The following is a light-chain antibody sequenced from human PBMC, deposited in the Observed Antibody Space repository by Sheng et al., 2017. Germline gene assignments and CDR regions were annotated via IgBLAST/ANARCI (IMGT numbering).Light chain of an antibody. Sequence: ETVMTQSPATLSVSPGERATLSCRASQSVSSNLAWYQQRPGRAPRLLIIGASTSATGVPARFSGSGSGTEFTLTISSLQSEDFAVYYCQQYNNWPPWTFGQGTKVEIK. CDR3: QQYNNWPPWT. CDR2: GAS. J-gene: IGKJ1*01. V-gene: IGKV3-15*01. CDR1: QSVSSN.